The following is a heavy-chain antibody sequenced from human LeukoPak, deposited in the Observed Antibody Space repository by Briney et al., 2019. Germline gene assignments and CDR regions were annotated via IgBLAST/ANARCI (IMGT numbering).Heavy chain of an antibody. D-gene: IGHD2-15*01. CDR3: AKSQSGYFDY. CDR1: GFTFDGYA. Sequence: GRSLRLSCAASGFTFDGYAMHWVRQAPGKGLEWVSGISWNSGSIDYADSVKGRFTISRDNAKNSLYLQMNSLRPEDTALYYCAKSQSGYFDYWGQGTLVTVSS. J-gene: IGHJ4*02. V-gene: IGHV3-9*01. CDR2: ISWNSGSI.